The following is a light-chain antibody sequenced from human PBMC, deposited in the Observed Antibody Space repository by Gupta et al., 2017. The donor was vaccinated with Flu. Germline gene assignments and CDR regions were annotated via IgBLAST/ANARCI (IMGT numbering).Light chain of an antibody. V-gene: IGLV1-40*01. CDR3: HSYDSSLNAYV. CDR1: SSNIGAGSD. J-gene: IGLJ1*01. CDR2: GDS. Sequence: QSVLTQPPSVSGAPGLRVTVSCTGTSSNIGAGSDVHWFQQVPGTAPKLLIYGDSNRPSGVPDRFSGSKSGTSASLAITGLRAEDEADYYCHSYDSSLNAYVFGSGTKVTVL.